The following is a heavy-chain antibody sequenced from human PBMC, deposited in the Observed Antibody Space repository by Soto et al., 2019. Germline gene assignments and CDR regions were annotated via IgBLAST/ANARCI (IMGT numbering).Heavy chain of an antibody. CDR1: GDSISSSKW. V-gene: IGHV4-4*02. J-gene: IGHJ4*02. CDR2: IYHSGST. Sequence: QVQLQESGPGLVKPSGTLSLTCAVSGDSISSSKWWSWVRQPPGKGLEWIGEIYHSGSTNYNPSLKSRGIISVDKSTNQSSLKLSSVTDADTAVYYCARGARQQQRDYWGQGTLVTVSS. D-gene: IGHD6-13*01. CDR3: ARGARQQQRDY.